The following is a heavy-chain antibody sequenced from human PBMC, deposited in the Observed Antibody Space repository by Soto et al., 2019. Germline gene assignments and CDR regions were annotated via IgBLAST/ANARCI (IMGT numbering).Heavy chain of an antibody. Sequence: PGGSLRLSCAASGFTFSGYWMHWVRQVPGKRLVWVSRISGDGDITYYADSVKGRFTISRDNSKNTLYLQMNSLRPEDTAVYYCVKVSTFYDILTGYYSTNFFDPWGQGTLVTVSS. V-gene: IGHV3-74*01. CDR2: ISGDGDIT. CDR3: VKVSTFYDILTGYYSTNFFDP. D-gene: IGHD3-9*01. J-gene: IGHJ5*02. CDR1: GFTFSGYW.